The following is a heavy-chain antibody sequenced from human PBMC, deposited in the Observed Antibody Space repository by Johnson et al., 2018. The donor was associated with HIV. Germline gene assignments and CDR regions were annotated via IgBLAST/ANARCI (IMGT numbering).Heavy chain of an antibody. D-gene: IGHD1-7*01. CDR1: GFTFTTYA. CDR3: ARDRPLTATTTRFDAFDI. CDR2: ISSDGSNK. J-gene: IGHJ3*02. V-gene: IGHV3-30*04. Sequence: VQLVESGGGLVKPGGSLRLSCAASGFTFTTYAIHWVRQAPGKGLEWVAVISSDGSNKYYADSVKGRFTISRDNSKNTLFLQMNSLRAEDTAVYYCARDRPLTATTTRFDAFDIWGLGTVVTVSS.